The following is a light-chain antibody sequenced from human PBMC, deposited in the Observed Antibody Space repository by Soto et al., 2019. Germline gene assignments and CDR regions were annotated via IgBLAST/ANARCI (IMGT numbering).Light chain of an antibody. V-gene: IGKV3-15*01. J-gene: IGKJ5*01. Sequence: TLGPGPRCVLPCRTPSLPCRASQSVSSKLAWYQHKPGQAPRLLLYDTSTRAAGIPARFTGSGSGTDFTLTISSLQSEDFAVYYCQQYNTWRSISFGQGTRLEIK. CDR1: QSVSSK. CDR3: QQYNTWRSIS. CDR2: DTS.